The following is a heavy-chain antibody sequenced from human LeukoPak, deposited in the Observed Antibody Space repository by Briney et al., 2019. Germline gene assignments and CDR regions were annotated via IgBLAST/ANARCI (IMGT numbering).Heavy chain of an antibody. D-gene: IGHD3-22*01. CDR3: ARDSGYYDSSGYYPNWFDP. Sequence: ASVKVSCKASGGTFSSYAISWVRQAPGQGLEWMGRIIPIFGTANYAQKFQGRVTITTDESTSTAYMELSRLRSEDTAVYYCARDSGYYDSSGYYPNWFDPWGQGTLVTVSS. J-gene: IGHJ5*02. CDR2: IIPIFGTA. CDR1: GGTFSSYA. V-gene: IGHV1-69*05.